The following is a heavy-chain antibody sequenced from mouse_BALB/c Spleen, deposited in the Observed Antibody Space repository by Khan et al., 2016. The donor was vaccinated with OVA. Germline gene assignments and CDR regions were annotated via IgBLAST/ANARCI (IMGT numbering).Heavy chain of an antibody. CDR2: ICRAGST. V-gene: IGHV2-2*02. CDR1: GFSLTNYS. CDR3: ARRGYDYGRGALFAY. D-gene: IGHD2-4*01. J-gene: IGHJ3*01. Sequence: QVQLKQSGPGLVQPSQSLSITCTVSGFSLTNYSVHWVRQSPGKGLEWLEVICRAGSTAYIAAFISRLTRRDDKSRDQVFFKMNRLQPNDTAIDYGARRGYDYGRGALFAYWGQGTLVTVSA.